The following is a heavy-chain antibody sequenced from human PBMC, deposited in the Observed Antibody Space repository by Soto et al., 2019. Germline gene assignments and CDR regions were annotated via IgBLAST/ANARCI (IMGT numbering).Heavy chain of an antibody. CDR1: GGSFSGYY. J-gene: IGHJ4*02. CDR2: INHSGST. CDR3: ARHFSVDYFDY. V-gene: IGHV4-34*01. Sequence: SETLSLTCAVYGGSFSGYYWSWIRQPPGKGLEWIGEINHSGSTNYNPSLKSRVTISVDTSKNQFSLKLSSVTAADTAVYYCARHFSVDYFDYWGRGALVTVSS.